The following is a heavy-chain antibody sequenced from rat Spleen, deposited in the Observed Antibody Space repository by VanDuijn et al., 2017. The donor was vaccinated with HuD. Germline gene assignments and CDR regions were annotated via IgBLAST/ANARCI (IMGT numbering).Heavy chain of an antibody. V-gene: IGHV2-41*01. Sequence: QVQMKETGPGLVQTTQTLTVTCTVSGFSLTSYGVHWVRQAPGKGLDRMGVIWNTGGTRYNSALKSRLSISKDTSKSQVFLKMNSLQTEDTATYYCARGPLDSSYIQGDWGQGVMVTVSS. CDR2: IWNTGGT. J-gene: IGHJ2*01. CDR1: GFSLTSYG. D-gene: IGHD1-2*01. CDR3: ARGPLDSSYIQGD.